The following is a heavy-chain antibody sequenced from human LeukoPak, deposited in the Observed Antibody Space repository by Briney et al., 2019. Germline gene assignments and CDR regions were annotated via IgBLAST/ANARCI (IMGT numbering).Heavy chain of an antibody. CDR2: INPNSGGT. Sequence: GASVKVSCKASGYTFTGYYMHWVRQAPGQGLEWMGWINPNSGGTNYAQKFQGRVTMTRDTSISTAYMELSSLRSEDTAVYYCARSFYDSSLTPFDYWGQGTLVTVSS. J-gene: IGHJ4*02. CDR3: ARSFYDSSLTPFDY. CDR1: GYTFTGYY. D-gene: IGHD3-22*01. V-gene: IGHV1-2*02.